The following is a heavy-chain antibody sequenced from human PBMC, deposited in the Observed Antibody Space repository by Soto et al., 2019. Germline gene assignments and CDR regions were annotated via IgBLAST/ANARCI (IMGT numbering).Heavy chain of an antibody. Sequence: QLQLQESGPGLVKPSETLSLTCTVSGGSISSSIYYWGWIRQPPGKGLEWIGSIYYSGSTYYNPSLSSRITIFVDTSKNQFSLKLTSVTAEDTAVYYCARSTRSDYEYFDYWGQGTLVTVSS. D-gene: IGHD5-12*01. CDR2: IYYSGST. J-gene: IGHJ4*02. CDR3: ARSTRSDYEYFDY. CDR1: GGSISSSIYY. V-gene: IGHV4-39*01.